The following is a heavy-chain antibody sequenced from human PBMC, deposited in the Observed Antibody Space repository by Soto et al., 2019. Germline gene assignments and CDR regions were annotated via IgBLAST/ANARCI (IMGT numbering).Heavy chain of an antibody. Sequence: QVQLVESGGGLVKPGGSLRLSCAASGFTLSDYYMSWIRQSPGKGLEWVSYISSSSTYTNYADSVKGRFTISRDNAKNSLYLQMNSLRAEDTAVYYCARYYDSSRSPGYWGQGTLVTVSS. V-gene: IGHV3-11*05. J-gene: IGHJ4*02. CDR2: ISSSSTYT. D-gene: IGHD3-22*01. CDR1: GFTLSDYY. CDR3: ARYYDSSRSPGY.